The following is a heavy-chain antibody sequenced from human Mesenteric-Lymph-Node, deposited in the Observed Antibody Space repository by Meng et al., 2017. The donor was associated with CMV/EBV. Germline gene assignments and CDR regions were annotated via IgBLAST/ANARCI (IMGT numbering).Heavy chain of an antibody. CDR1: GGSISSYY. CDR3: ARGGYCSGGRCYSVPNY. CDR2: IYYSGST. Sequence: SETLSLTCTVSGGSISSYYWSWIRQPPGKGLEWIGYIYYSGSTNYNPSLKSRVTISVDTSKNQFSLKLSSVTAADTAVYHCARGGYCSGGRCYSVPNYWGQGTLVTVSS. V-gene: IGHV4-59*01. D-gene: IGHD2-15*01. J-gene: IGHJ4*02.